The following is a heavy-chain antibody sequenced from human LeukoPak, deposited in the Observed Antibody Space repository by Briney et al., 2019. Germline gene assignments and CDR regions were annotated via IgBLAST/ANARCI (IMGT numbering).Heavy chain of an antibody. CDR2: LYGGGDVT. Sequence: GGSLRLSCAASGFTFSNFAMTWVRQAPGKGLEWVSGLYGGGDVTYYADSAKGRFTISRDDAKNTLYLQMNSQRAEDTAVYYCAKARGPAATHPEYWGQGTLVTVSS. J-gene: IGHJ4*02. D-gene: IGHD6-25*01. CDR1: GFTFSNFA. V-gene: IGHV3-23*01. CDR3: AKARGPAATHPEY.